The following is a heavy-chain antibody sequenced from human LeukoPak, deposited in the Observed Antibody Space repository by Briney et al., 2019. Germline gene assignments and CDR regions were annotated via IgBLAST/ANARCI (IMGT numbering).Heavy chain of an antibody. D-gene: IGHD3-9*01. J-gene: IGHJ5*02. CDR3: ARQGFDWLLRANTNWFDP. CDR1: GGSISSGGYY. V-gene: IGHV4-30-2*01. Sequence: SETLSLTCTVSGGSISSGGYYWSWIRQPPGKGLEWIGYIYHSGSTYYNPSLKSRVTISVDRSKNQFSLKLSSVTAADTAVYYCARQGFDWLLRANTNWFDPWGQGTLVTVSS. CDR2: IYHSGST.